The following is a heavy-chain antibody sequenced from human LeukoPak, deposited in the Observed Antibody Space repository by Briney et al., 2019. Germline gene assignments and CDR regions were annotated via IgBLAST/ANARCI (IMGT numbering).Heavy chain of an antibody. CDR1: GGSISSYY. CDR2: IYTSGST. V-gene: IGHV4-4*07. J-gene: IGHJ5*02. CDR3: VAEDSHYYDSSESSWFDP. Sequence: PETLSLTCTVSGGSISSYYWSWIRQPAGKGLEWIGRIYTSGSTNYNPSLKSRVTMSVDTSKNQFSLKLSSVTAADTAVYYCVAEDSHYYDSSESSWFDPWGQGTLVTVSS. D-gene: IGHD3-22*01.